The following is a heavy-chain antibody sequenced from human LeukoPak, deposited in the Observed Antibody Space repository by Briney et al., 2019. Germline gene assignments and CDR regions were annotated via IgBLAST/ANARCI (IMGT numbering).Heavy chain of an antibody. CDR1: GFTVSSNY. D-gene: IGHD4-23*01. CDR2: IYSGGSA. J-gene: IGHJ1*01. Sequence: GGSLRLSCAASGFTVSSNYMSWVRQAPGKGLEWVSVIYSGGSAYYADSVKGRFTISRDNFKNTLYLQMNSLRAEDTAVYYCARLPRGVVTTAPYFQHWGQGTLVTVSS. CDR3: ARLPRGVVTTAPYFQH. V-gene: IGHV3-53*01.